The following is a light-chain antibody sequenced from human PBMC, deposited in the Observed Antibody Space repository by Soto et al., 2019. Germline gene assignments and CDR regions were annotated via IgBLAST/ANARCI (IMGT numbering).Light chain of an antibody. V-gene: IGKV3-20*01. CDR2: DAS. CDR1: QSVSSSY. Sequence: EIVLTQSPGTLSLSPGERATLSCRASQSVSSSYLAWYQQKPGQAPRLLIYDASRATGIPDRFSGSGSATDFTLTITRLEPEDVAVYYCQHYGTSALFGPGTKVDI. CDR3: QHYGTSAL. J-gene: IGKJ3*01.